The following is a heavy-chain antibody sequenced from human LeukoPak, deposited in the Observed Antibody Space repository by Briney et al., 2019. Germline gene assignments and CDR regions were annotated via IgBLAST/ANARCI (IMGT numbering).Heavy chain of an antibody. CDR1: GYTFTSYA. V-gene: IGHV1-3*01. D-gene: IGHD3-10*01. CDR2: INAGNGNT. Sequence: ASVKVSCKASGYTFTSYAMHWARQAPGQRLEWMGWINAGNGNTKYSQKFQGRVTITRDTSASTAYMELSSLRSEDTAVYYCARGGRAMVRGVIITKYNWFDPWGQGTLVTVSS. CDR3: ARGGRAMVRGVIITKYNWFDP. J-gene: IGHJ5*02.